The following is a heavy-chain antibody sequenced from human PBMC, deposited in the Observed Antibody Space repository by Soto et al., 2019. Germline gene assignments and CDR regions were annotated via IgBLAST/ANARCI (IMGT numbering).Heavy chain of an antibody. V-gene: IGHV1-18*01. CDR1: GYTFTSYG. J-gene: IGHJ6*02. CDR2: ISAYNGKT. D-gene: IGHD1-26*01. CDR3: ARYLLGGGSYFLYYGMDV. Sequence: QVQLVQSGAEVKKPGASVKVSCKASGYTFTSYGISWVRQAPGQGHEWMGWISAYNGKTNYAQKLQGRVTMTTDTSTSTAYMELRSLRSDDTAVYYCARYLLGGGSYFLYYGMDVWGQGTTVTVSS.